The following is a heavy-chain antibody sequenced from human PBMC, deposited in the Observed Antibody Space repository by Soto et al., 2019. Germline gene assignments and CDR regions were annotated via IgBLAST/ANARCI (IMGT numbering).Heavy chain of an antibody. Sequence: ASVKVSCKASGGTFSSYTISWVRQAPGQGLEWMGRIIPILGIANYAQKFQGRVTITADKSTSTAYMELSSLRSEDTAVYYCARGWGYEGFFDYWGQGTLVTVSS. CDR1: GGTFSSYT. D-gene: IGHD5-12*01. J-gene: IGHJ4*02. V-gene: IGHV1-69*02. CDR3: ARGWGYEGFFDY. CDR2: IIPILGIA.